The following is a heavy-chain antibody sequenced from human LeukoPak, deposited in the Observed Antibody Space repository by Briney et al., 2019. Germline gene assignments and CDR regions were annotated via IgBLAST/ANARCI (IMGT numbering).Heavy chain of an antibody. V-gene: IGHV3-74*01. Sequence: GGSLRLSCAASGFTFSSSWIHWVRQAPGKGLVWVSRINKDGSVTDYAESVKGRFTISRDNSKNTLYLQMNSLRGDDTAVYYCANPQSRGYDYLDYWGQGTLVTVSS. CDR1: GFTFSSSW. CDR3: ANPQSRGYDYLDY. D-gene: IGHD5-12*01. J-gene: IGHJ4*02. CDR2: INKDGSVT.